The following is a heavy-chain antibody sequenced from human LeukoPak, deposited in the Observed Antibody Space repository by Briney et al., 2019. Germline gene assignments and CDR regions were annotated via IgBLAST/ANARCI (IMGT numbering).Heavy chain of an antibody. CDR2: VYPADSDT. V-gene: IGHV5-51*01. CDR3: AGTGYTSGWYVGSFQY. CDR1: GYSFTTYW. J-gene: IGHJ4*02. D-gene: IGHD6-19*01. Sequence: GESLKISCKASGYSFTTYWIGWVRQMPGKGLEWMGIVYPADSDTKYSPSFQGQVTISADKSISTAYLQWSSLKASDTAIYYCAGTGYTSGWYVGSFQYWGQGTLVTVSS.